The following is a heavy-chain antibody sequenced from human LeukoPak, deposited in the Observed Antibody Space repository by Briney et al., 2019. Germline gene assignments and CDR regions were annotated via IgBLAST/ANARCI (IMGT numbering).Heavy chain of an antibody. J-gene: IGHJ4*02. CDR3: AKDQASGYYSYYFDY. Sequence: GGSLRLSCAASGFTFSNYDMSWVRQAPGKGLEWVSAISGSGGSTYYVDSVKGCFTISRDNPKNTLYLQMNSLRAEDTAVYYCAKDQASGYYSYYFDYWGQGTLVTVSS. V-gene: IGHV3-23*01. CDR1: GFTFSNYD. D-gene: IGHD3-22*01. CDR2: ISGSGGST.